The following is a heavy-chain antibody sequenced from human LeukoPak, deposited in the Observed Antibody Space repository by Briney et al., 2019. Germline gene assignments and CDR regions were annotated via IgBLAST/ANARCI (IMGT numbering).Heavy chain of an antibody. V-gene: IGHV3-53*01. D-gene: IGHD2-2*01. Sequence: GGSRRLSCAASGFTVSSNYMNWVRQAPGKGLEWVSVIYSGGSIYYTDSVKGRFTISRDNSKNTLYLQMNSLRAEDTAIYYCARGCSSTSCCFDYWGQGTLVTVSS. CDR3: ARGCSSTSCCFDY. J-gene: IGHJ4*02. CDR1: GFTVSSNY. CDR2: IYSGGSI.